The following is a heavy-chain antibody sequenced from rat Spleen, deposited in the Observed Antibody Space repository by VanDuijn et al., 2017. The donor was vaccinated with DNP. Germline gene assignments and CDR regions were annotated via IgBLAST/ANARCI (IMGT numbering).Heavy chain of an antibody. V-gene: IGHV5-19*01. CDR3: TTDFERGY. CDR2: ITASGGST. Sequence: EVQLVETGGGLVQPGRSLKLSCAASGFSFRDYGMAWVRQAPKKGLEWVASITASGGSTSYRDSVKGRFTISRDNAKTILYLQMDSLRSEDTATYYCTTDFERGYWGQGVMVTVSS. J-gene: IGHJ2*01. D-gene: IGHD1-11*01. CDR1: GFSFRDYG.